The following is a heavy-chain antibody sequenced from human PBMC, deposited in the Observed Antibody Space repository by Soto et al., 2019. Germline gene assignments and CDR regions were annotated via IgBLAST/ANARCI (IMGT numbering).Heavy chain of an antibody. CDR1: GFTVSSNY. CDR3: AILSN. J-gene: IGHJ4*02. V-gene: IGHV3-53*01. Sequence: WGSLRLSCAASGFTVSSNYMNWVRQAPGKGLEWLSIIYSDGTTYYADSVKGRLTISRDNFKNTLYLQMNNLRAEDTAVYYCAILSNWGQGTLVTSPQ. D-gene: IGHD6-6*01. CDR2: IYSDGTT.